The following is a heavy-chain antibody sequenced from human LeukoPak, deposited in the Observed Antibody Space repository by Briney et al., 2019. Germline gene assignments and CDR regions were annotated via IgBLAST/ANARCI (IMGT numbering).Heavy chain of an antibody. Sequence: SVKVSCKASGGTFSSYAISWVRQAPGQGLEWMGGIIPIFGTANYAQKFQGRVTITADESTSTAYMELSSLRSEDTAVSYCARDRGQWLEEYYYYYYMDVWGKGTAVTVSS. V-gene: IGHV1-69*13. CDR2: IIPIFGTA. CDR1: GGTFSSYA. CDR3: ARDRGQWLEEYYYYYYMDV. D-gene: IGHD6-19*01. J-gene: IGHJ6*03.